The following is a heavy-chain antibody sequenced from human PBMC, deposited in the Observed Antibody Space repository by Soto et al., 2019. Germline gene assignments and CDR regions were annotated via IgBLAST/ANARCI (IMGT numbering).Heavy chain of an antibody. D-gene: IGHD6-6*01. J-gene: IGHJ6*02. Sequence: QVQLVQSGAEVKKSGSSVKVSCKASGGTFSSYAISWVRQAPGQGLEWMGGIIPIFGTANYAQKFQGRVTITADESTSTAYMELSSLRSEDTAVYYCARDRPEQLVRLYGMDVWGQGTTVTVSS. CDR2: IIPIFGTA. CDR1: GGTFSSYA. CDR3: ARDRPEQLVRLYGMDV. V-gene: IGHV1-69*01.